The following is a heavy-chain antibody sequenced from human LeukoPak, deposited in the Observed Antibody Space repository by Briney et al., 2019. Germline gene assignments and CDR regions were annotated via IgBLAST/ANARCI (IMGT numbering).Heavy chain of an antibody. Sequence: SETLSLTCTVSGGSFSGYYWSWIRQPPGKGLEWIGEINHSGSTNYNPSLKSRVTISVDTSKNQFSLKLSSVTAADTAVYYCARARGCSSTSCYFWSRWFDPWGQGTLVTVSS. CDR2: INHSGST. J-gene: IGHJ5*02. CDR3: ARARGCSSTSCYFWSRWFDP. D-gene: IGHD2-2*01. CDR1: GGSFSGYY. V-gene: IGHV4-34*01.